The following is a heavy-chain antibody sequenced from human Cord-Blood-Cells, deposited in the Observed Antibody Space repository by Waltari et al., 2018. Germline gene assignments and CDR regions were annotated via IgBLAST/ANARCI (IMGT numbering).Heavy chain of an antibody. CDR2: CDPEDGET. V-gene: IGHV1-24*01. Sequence: QVQLVQSGAEVKKPGASVKVSCKVSGYTLTELSMHWVRQAPGKGLEWMGGCDPEDGETIYAQKFQGRVTMTEDTSTDTAYMELSSLRSEDTAVYYCVGNSGYDHYYYYYGMDVWGQGTTVTVSS. CDR3: VGNSGYDHYYYYYGMDV. J-gene: IGHJ6*02. D-gene: IGHD5-12*01. CDR1: GYTLTELS.